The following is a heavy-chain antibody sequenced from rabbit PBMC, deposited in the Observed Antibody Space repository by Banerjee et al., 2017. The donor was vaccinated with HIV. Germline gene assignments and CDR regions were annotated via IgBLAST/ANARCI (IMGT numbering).Heavy chain of an antibody. V-gene: IGHV1S40*01. J-gene: IGHJ2*01. CDR2: IDTGSIGST. CDR1: GFSFSSGYY. D-gene: IGHD6-1*01. CDR3: ARNAGAAVDGNAYFDW. Sequence: QSLEESGGGLVQPEGSLALTCTASGFSFSSGYYMCWVRQAPGKGLEWIACIDTGSIGSTYYASWAKGRFTISLDNAQNTVFLQMTSLTASDTATYFCARNAGAAVDGNAYFDWWGPGTLVTVS.